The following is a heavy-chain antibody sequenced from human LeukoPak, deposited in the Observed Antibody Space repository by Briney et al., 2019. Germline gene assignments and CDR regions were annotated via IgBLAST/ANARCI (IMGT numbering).Heavy chain of an antibody. J-gene: IGHJ4*02. CDR1: GFTFSSYW. CDR3: ARSRWLDAFDY. Sequence: GGSLRLSCAASGFTFSSYWMHWVRQAPGKGLVWVSRINSDGSTTNYADSVKGRFTISRDNAKNTLCLQMNSLRADDTAVYYCARSRWLDAFDYWGQGTLVTVSS. V-gene: IGHV3-74*01. CDR2: INSDGSTT. D-gene: IGHD6-19*01.